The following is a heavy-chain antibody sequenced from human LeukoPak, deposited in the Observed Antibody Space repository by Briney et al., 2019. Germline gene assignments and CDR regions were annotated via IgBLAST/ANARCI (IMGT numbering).Heavy chain of an antibody. CDR1: GYTFTNYA. V-gene: IGHV1-18*01. CDR2: ISGYNGKT. Sequence: ASVKVSCKASGYTFTNYAINWVRQAPGQGLEWMGWISGYNGKTNYAQKFQGRVTMTTDTSTTTAYMELRSLRSDDTAVYYCARDRSSGGSGYWGQGTLVTVSS. D-gene: IGHD6-19*01. CDR3: ARDRSSGGSGY. J-gene: IGHJ4*02.